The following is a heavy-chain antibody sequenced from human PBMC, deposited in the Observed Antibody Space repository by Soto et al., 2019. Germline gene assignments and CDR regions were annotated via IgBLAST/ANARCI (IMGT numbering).Heavy chain of an antibody. CDR2: ISYDGSNK. V-gene: IGHV3-30-3*01. CDR1: GFTFSSYA. J-gene: IGHJ5*02. CDR3: ARDPNSSNRRRGWFDP. Sequence: GGSLRLSCAASGFTFSSYAMHWVRQAPGKGLEWVAVISYDGSNKYYADSVKGRFTISRDNSKNTLYLQMNSLRAEDTAVYYCARDPNSSNRRRGWFDPWGQGTLVTVSS. D-gene: IGHD6-13*01.